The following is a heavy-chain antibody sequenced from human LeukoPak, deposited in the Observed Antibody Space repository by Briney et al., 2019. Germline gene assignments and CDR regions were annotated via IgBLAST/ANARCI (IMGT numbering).Heavy chain of an antibody. CDR2: IKSKTDGGIT. Sequence: PGGSLRLSCAASGFTFSNAWMSWVRQAPGKGLEWVGRIKSKTDGGITDYAAPVKGRFTISRDDSKSTLYLQMNSLKTEDTAVYYCTTRIPVAAPWDYWGQGTLVTVSS. D-gene: IGHD6-19*01. J-gene: IGHJ4*02. CDR3: TTRIPVAAPWDY. V-gene: IGHV3-15*01. CDR1: GFTFSNAW.